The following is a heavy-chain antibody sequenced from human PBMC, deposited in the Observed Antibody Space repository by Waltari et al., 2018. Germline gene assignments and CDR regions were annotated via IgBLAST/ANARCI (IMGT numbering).Heavy chain of an antibody. CDR3: ARVQVLWFGDPGYFDY. V-gene: IGHV4-4*07. CDR1: GGSISSYY. CDR2: IYYSGST. D-gene: IGHD3-10*01. Sequence: QVQLQESGPGLVKPSETLSLTCTVSGGSISSYYWSWIRQPAGKGLEWIGRIYYSGSTNYNPSLKSRVTISVDTSKNQFSLKLSSVTAADTAVYYCARVQVLWFGDPGYFDYWGQGTLVTVSS. J-gene: IGHJ4*02.